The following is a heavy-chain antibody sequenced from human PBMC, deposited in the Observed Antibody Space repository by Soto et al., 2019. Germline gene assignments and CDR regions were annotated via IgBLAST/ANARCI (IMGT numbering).Heavy chain of an antibody. CDR2: IIPILGIA. Sequence: SVKVSCKASGGTFSSYTISCVRQAPGQGLEWMGRIIPILGIANYAQKFQGRVTITADKSTSTAYMELSSLRSEDTAVYYCARDRSHSSAYWWLDYWGQGTQVTVS. D-gene: IGHD3-22*01. CDR3: ARDRSHSSAYWWLDY. J-gene: IGHJ4*02. V-gene: IGHV1-69*04. CDR1: GGTFSSYT.